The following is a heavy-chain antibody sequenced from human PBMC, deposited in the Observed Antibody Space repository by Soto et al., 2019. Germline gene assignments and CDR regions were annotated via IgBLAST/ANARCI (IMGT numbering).Heavy chain of an antibody. CDR2: INPSGGST. CDR1: GYTFTSYY. D-gene: IGHD2-15*01. CDR3: ARGLGPGHCSGGSCIDC. V-gene: IGHV1-46*03. Sequence: ASVKVSCKASGYTFTSYYMHWVRQAPGQGLEWMGIINPSGGSTSYAQKFLGRVTMTRDTSTSTVYMELSSPRSEDTAVYYCARGLGPGHCSGGSCIDCWGQGTLVTVSS. J-gene: IGHJ4*02.